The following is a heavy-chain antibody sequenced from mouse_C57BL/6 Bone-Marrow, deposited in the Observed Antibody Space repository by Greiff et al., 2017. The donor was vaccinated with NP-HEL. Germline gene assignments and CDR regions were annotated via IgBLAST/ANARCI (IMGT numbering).Heavy chain of an antibody. CDR3: TRRWLRLPMDY. Sequence: EVQLQQSGTVLARPGASVKMSCKTSGYTFTSYWMHWVKQRPGQGLEWIGAIYPGNSDTSYNQKFKGKATLTAVTSASTAYMELSSLTNEDSAVYYCTRRWLRLPMDYGGQGTAVTVSS. J-gene: IGHJ4*01. CDR1: GYTFTSYW. V-gene: IGHV1-5*01. D-gene: IGHD2-2*01. CDR2: IYPGNSDT.